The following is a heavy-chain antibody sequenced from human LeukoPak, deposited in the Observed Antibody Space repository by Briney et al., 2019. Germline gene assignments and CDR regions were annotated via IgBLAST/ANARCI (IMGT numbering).Heavy chain of an antibody. V-gene: IGHV4-30-4*01. D-gene: IGHD6-13*01. J-gene: IGHJ6*02. CDR1: GGSISSGDYY. CDR2: IYYSGST. CDR3: ARVVAAAGPFYYYYGMDV. Sequence: SQTLSLTCTVSGGSISSGDYYWSWIRQPPGKGLEWIGYIYYSGSTYYNPSLKSRVTISVDTSKNQFSLKLSSVTAADTAVYYCARVVAAAGPFYYYYGMDVWGQGTTVTVSS.